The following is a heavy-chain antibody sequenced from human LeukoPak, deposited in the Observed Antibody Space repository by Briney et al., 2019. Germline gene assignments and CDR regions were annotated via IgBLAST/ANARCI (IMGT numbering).Heavy chain of an antibody. CDR1: GFTFSSFD. CDR2: IGSGSSAI. J-gene: IGHJ4*02. Sequence: PGGSLRLSCVASGFTFSSFDRNWVRQAPGKGLEWVSYIGSGSSAIHYADSVKGRFTIFRDNAKNSLYLQMNSLRAEDTAVYYCARDLFDTALGDYWGQGILVTVSS. CDR3: ARDLFDTALGDY. V-gene: IGHV3-48*01. D-gene: IGHD2-21*02.